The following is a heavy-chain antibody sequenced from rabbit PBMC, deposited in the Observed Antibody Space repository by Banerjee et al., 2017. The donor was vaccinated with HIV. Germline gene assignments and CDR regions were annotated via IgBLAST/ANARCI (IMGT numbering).Heavy chain of an antibody. Sequence: QEQLVESGGGLVKPEGSLTLTCTASGFSFNNNYVMCWVRQAPGKGLEWIACIVADGRGSTVYANWAKGRFTISKTSSTTVTLQTTSLTAADTATYLCARSGYAGTNGQSYFNLWGPGTLVTVS. J-gene: IGHJ4*01. CDR1: GFSFNNNYV. CDR2: IVADGRGST. CDR3: ARSGYAGTNGQSYFNL. V-gene: IGHV1S45*01. D-gene: IGHD4-2*01.